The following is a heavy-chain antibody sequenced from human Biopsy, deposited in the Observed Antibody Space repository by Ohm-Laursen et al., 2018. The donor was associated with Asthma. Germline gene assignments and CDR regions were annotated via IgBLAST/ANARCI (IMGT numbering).Heavy chain of an antibody. CDR2: IWFDGSNK. D-gene: IGHD3-10*01. J-gene: IGHJ4*02. Sequence: LRLSCAASGFTFGSYGLHWVRQAPGKGLEWVADIWFDGSNKHYADSVKGRFTISRDNSKNTLYLQMNSLRAEDTALYYCGRERSYMVDYWGQGTLAIVSS. CDR1: GFTFGSYG. CDR3: GRERSYMVDY. V-gene: IGHV3-33*01.